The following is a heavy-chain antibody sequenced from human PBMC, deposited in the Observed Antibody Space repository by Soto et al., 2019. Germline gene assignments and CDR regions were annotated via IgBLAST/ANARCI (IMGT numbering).Heavy chain of an antibody. Sequence: GASVKVSCKASGGTFSSYAITWVRQAPGQGLDWMGEIIPIFGATNFAQKFQGRVTITADKSTTTAYMELSSLTSEDTAVYYCARMGGSFLDSWGQGTLVTVSS. J-gene: IGHJ5*01. CDR3: ARMGGSFLDS. V-gene: IGHV1-69*06. CDR1: GGTFSSYA. D-gene: IGHD1-26*01. CDR2: IIPIFGAT.